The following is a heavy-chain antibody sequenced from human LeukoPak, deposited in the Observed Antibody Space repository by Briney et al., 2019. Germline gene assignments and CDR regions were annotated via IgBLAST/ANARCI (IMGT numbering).Heavy chain of an antibody. D-gene: IGHD2-2*01. V-gene: IGHV1-8*02. CDR3: ARAIRNQLLSDY. CDR1: GYTFTSYD. J-gene: IGHJ4*02. Sequence: ASVKVSRKASGYTFTSYDINWVRQATGQGLEWMGWMNPNSGNTGYAQKFQGRVTMTGDTSISTAYMELSSLISEDTAVYYCARAIRNQLLSDYWGQGTLVTVSS. CDR2: MNPNSGNT.